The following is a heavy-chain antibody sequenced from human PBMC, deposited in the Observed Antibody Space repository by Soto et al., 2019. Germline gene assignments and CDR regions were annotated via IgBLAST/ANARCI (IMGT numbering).Heavy chain of an antibody. CDR1: GYTFLNYG. V-gene: IGHV1-18*01. J-gene: IGHJ5*02. D-gene: IGHD2-2*01. Sequence: QGQLVQSGAEVTEPGASVKFSCKASGYTFLNYGVSWVRQAPGQGLEWMGWISGNTGKANYAQNLQGRVTMTTDTATNTSYMELRSLRSDDTAVYYCARDWNCSNTRCQNCFDPWGQGTLVTVSS. CDR2: ISGNTGKA. CDR3: ARDWNCSNTRCQNCFDP.